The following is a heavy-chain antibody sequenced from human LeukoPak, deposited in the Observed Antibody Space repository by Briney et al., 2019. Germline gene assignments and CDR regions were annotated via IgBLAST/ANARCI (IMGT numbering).Heavy chain of an antibody. CDR1: GDSISSYS. Sequence: SETLSLTCRVSGDSISSYSWSWNRQPPGKALEWIGYIHYSGSADYNPSLLSRVTISVDTSKNQFSLKLTSVTAADTAVYYCARGGTVAGAGYFDLWGRGTLVTVSS. CDR3: ARGGTVAGAGYFDL. V-gene: IGHV4-59*08. J-gene: IGHJ2*01. CDR2: IHYSGSA. D-gene: IGHD6-19*01.